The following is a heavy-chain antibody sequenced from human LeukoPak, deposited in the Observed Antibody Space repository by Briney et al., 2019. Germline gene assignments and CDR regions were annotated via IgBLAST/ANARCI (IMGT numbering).Heavy chain of an antibody. V-gene: IGHV3-30*02. Sequence: GGSLRLSCAASGFTFSSYGMHWVRQAPGKGLEWVAFIRYDGSNKYYADSVKGRFTISRDNSKNTLYLQMNSLRAKDTAVYYCAKVPGVVAATDDDWGQGTLVTVSS. CDR2: IRYDGSNK. D-gene: IGHD2-15*01. CDR1: GFTFSSYG. CDR3: AKVPGVVAATDDD. J-gene: IGHJ4*02.